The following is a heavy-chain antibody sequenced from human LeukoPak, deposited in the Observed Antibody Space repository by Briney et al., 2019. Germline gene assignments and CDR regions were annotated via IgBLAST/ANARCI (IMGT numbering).Heavy chain of an antibody. CDR1: GGTFSSYA. J-gene: IGHJ4*02. Sequence: GASVKVPCKASGGTFSSYAISWVRQAPGQGLEWMGGIIPIFGTANYAQKFQGRVTVTTDESTSTAYMELSSLRSEDTAVYYCARVDILTGYYLAPPDYWGQGTLVTVSS. CDR2: IIPIFGTA. D-gene: IGHD3-9*01. CDR3: ARVDILTGYYLAPPDY. V-gene: IGHV1-69*05.